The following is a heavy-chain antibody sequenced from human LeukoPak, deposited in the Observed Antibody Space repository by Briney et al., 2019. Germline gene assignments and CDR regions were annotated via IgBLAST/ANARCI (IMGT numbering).Heavy chain of an antibody. D-gene: IGHD2-2*01. CDR2: ISAYNGNT. CDR3: ARGYCSSTSCSYGMDV. J-gene: IGHJ6*02. Sequence: ASVKVSCKASGYTFTSYGISWVRQAPGQGLEWMGWISAYNGNTNYAQKLQGRVTMTTDTSTSTAYMELRSLRSDDTAVYYCARGYCSSTSCSYGMDVWGQGTTVTVSS. V-gene: IGHV1-18*01. CDR1: GYTFTSYG.